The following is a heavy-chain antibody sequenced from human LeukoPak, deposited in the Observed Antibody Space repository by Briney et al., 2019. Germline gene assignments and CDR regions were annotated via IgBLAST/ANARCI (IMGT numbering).Heavy chain of an antibody. V-gene: IGHV4-4*07. CDR2: IYSSGTT. Sequence: SETLSLTCTVSCGSITNSYWSWLRQPAGKGLEWIGRIYSSGTTNYNPSLTGRVSMSVDTSKNQFSLKLYSVTAADTAVYYCARGSSGWYSIDYWGQGALVTVSS. CDR1: CGSITNSY. CDR3: ARGSSGWYSIDY. D-gene: IGHD6-19*01. J-gene: IGHJ4*02.